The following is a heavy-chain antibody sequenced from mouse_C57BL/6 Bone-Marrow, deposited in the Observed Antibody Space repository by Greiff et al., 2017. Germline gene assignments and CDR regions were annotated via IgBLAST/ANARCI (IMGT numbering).Heavy chain of an antibody. CDR2: IYPENGDT. J-gene: IGHJ2*01. D-gene: IGHD2-3*01. CDR3: TFYPYFDY. V-gene: IGHV14-4*01. CDR1: GFNITDDY. Sequence: VQLKESGAELVRPGASVKLSCTASGFNITDDYMPWVKQRPEQGLEWIGWIYPENGDTEYASKFQGKATITADTSSNTAYLQLSSLTSEDTAVYYCTFYPYFDYWGQGTTLTVTS.